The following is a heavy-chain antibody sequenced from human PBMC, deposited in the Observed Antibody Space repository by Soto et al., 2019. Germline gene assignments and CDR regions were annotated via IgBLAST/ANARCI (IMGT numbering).Heavy chain of an antibody. CDR1: GYTFTGYY. J-gene: IGHJ6*02. D-gene: IGHD2-2*01. CDR2: INPNSGGT. V-gene: IGHV1-2*02. Sequence: ASVKVSCKASGYTFTGYYMHWVRQAPGQGLEWMGWINPNSGGTNYAQKFQGRVTMTRDTAISTAYMELSRLRSDDTAVYYCARGGVVPAGDYYYGMDVWGQGTTVNVSS. CDR3: ARGGVVPAGDYYYGMDV.